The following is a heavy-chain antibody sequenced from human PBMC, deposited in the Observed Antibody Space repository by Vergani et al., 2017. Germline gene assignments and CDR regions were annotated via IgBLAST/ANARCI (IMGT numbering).Heavy chain of an antibody. CDR3: ARPREWELPSPIDY. Sequence: QLQLQESGPGLVKPSETLSLTCTVPGGSISSSSYYWGWIRQPPGKGLEWIGSIYYSGSTYYNPSLKSRVTISVDTSKNQFSLKLSSVTAADTAVYYCARPREWELPSPIDYWGQGTLVTVSS. V-gene: IGHV4-39*01. CDR2: IYYSGST. D-gene: IGHD1-26*01. CDR1: GGSISSSSYY. J-gene: IGHJ4*02.